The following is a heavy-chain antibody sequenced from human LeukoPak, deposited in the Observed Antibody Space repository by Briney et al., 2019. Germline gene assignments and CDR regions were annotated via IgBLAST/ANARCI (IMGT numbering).Heavy chain of an antibody. CDR2: VQYTGST. CDR3: ARVERNWSGYYAKVYYFDY. CDR1: GVSISSYS. Sequence: SETLSLTCSVSGVSISSYSWSWLRQAPGKGLEWVASVQYTGSTTYNPSLRSRLTISADTSKSQFSLQLTSVTTADTAVYYCARVERNWSGYYAKVYYFDYWGQGTLVTVSS. J-gene: IGHJ4*02. V-gene: IGHV4-59*01. D-gene: IGHD3-3*01.